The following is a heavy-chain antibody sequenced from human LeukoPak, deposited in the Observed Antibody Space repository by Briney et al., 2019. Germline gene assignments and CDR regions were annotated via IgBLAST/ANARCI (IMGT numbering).Heavy chain of an antibody. CDR3: ARGLVSHSSSSRPYFDY. Sequence: PSETLSLTCTVSGGSISSSSYYWGWIRQPPGKGLEWIGSIYYSGSTYYNPSLKSRVTISVDTSKNQFSLKLSSVTAADTAVYYCARGLVSHSSSSRPYFDYWGQGTLVTVSS. CDR1: GGSISSSSYY. CDR2: IYYSGST. D-gene: IGHD6-6*01. J-gene: IGHJ4*02. V-gene: IGHV4-39*01.